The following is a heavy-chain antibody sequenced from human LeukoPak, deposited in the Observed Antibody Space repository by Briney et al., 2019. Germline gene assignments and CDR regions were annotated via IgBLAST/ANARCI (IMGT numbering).Heavy chain of an antibody. J-gene: IGHJ6*04. V-gene: IGHV3-9*01. CDR2: ISWNSGSI. Sequence: PGRSLRLSCAASGFTFDDYAMHWVRQAPGKGLEWVSGISWNSGSIGYADSVKGRFTISRDNAKNSLYLQMNSLRAEDSALYYCAKDMYHYGSGSYMRPVDVWGKGTTVTVSS. CDR3: AKDMYHYGSGSYMRPVDV. CDR1: GFTFDDYA. D-gene: IGHD3-10*01.